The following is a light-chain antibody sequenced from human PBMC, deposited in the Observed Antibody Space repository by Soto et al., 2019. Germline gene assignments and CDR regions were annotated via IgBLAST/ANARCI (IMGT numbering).Light chain of an antibody. J-gene: IGKJ2*01. V-gene: IGKV1-5*01. CDR1: QSINSW. Sequence: DIQMTQSPSTLSASIGDRVTITCRASQSINSWLAWYQQKPGKAPKLLIYDASNLASGVPSRFSGSGSGTEFTLVISRLQPGDFATYYCQQYYTYSYTFGQGTKLEI. CDR2: DAS. CDR3: QQYYTYSYT.